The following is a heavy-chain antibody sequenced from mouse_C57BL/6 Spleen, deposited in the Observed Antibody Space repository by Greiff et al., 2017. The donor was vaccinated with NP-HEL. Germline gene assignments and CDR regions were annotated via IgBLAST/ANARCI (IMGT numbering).Heavy chain of an antibody. CDR1: GFSLTSYG. V-gene: IGHV2-2*01. Sequence: VQLQQSGPGLVQPSQSLSITCTVSGFSLTSYGVHWVRQSPGKGLEWLGVIWSGGSTDYNAAFISRLSISKDNSKSQVFFKMNSLQADDTAIYYCARNWNYDYDGDYAIDYWGQGTSVTVSS. J-gene: IGHJ4*01. CDR2: IWSGGST. CDR3: ARNWNYDYDGDYAIDY. D-gene: IGHD2-4*01.